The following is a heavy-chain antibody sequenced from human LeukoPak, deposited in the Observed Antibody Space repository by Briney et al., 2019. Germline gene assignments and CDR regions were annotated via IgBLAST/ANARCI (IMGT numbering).Heavy chain of an antibody. CDR2: IYYSGST. V-gene: IGHV4-59*01. D-gene: IGHD4-17*01. Sequence: SETLSLTCTVSGGSISSYYWSWIRQPPGKGLEWIGYIYYSGSTNYNPSLKSRVTISVDTSKNQFSLKLSSVTAADTAVYYCARDRYGDYALDYWSQGTLVTVSS. CDR3: ARDRYGDYALDY. J-gene: IGHJ4*02. CDR1: GGSISSYY.